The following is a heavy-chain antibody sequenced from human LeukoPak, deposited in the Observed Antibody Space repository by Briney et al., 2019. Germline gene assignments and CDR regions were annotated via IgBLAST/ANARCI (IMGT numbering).Heavy chain of an antibody. D-gene: IGHD1-26*01. CDR3: ARDLDEWELLPRLDY. CDR1: GFTFSDYY. Sequence: KPGGSLRLSCAASGFTFSDYYMSWIRQAPGKGLEWVSYISSSGSTIYYADSVKGRLTISRDNAKNSLYLQMNSLRAEDTAVYYCARDLDEWELLPRLDYWGQGTLVTVSS. V-gene: IGHV3-11*04. CDR2: ISSSGSTI. J-gene: IGHJ4*02.